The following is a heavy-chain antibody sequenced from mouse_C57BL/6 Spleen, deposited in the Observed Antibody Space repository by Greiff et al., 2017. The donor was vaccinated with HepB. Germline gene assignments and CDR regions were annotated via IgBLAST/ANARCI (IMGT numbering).Heavy chain of an antibody. CDR2: IGLKSDNYAT. CDR3: TDPSWFAY. V-gene: IGHV6-3*01. J-gene: IGHJ3*01. Sequence: DVKLVESGGGLVQPGGSMILSCVASGFTFSNYWMNWVRQSPEKGLEWVAQIGLKSDNYATLYAESVKGRFTISRDDSKTSVYLQMNNLRAEDTGIYYCTDPSWFAYWGQGTLVTVSA. CDR1: GFTFSNYW.